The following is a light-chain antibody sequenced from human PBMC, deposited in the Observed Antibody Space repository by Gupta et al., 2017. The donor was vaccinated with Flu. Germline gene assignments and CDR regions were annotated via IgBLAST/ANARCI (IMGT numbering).Light chain of an antibody. CDR3: AAWDDSLNGHYV. CDR1: SSNIGSNN. CDR2: GNS. V-gene: IGLV1-44*01. Sequence: CPGSSSNIGSNNVNWYQQVPGTAPKLLIYGNSQRPSGVPDRFSGSKSGTSASLAISGLQSEDEADYYCAAWDDSLNGHYVFGTGTKVTAL. J-gene: IGLJ1*01.